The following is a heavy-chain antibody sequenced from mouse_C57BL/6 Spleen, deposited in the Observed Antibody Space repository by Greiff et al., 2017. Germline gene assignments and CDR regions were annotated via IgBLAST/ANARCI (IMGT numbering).Heavy chain of an antibody. V-gene: IGHV10-1*01. J-gene: IGHJ4*01. CDR3: VRHNYDDYWDMDV. CDR1: GFSFNTYA. CDR2: IRSKSNNYAT. D-gene: IGHD2-1*01. Sequence: DAGGGLVQPKGSLKLSCAASGFSFNTYALHWVRQAPGKGLEWVARIRSKSNNYATYYADSVKDRFTISRDDSESMLYLQMNNLKTAGTDMYDSVRHNYDDYWDMDVWGKGTSVTVSS.